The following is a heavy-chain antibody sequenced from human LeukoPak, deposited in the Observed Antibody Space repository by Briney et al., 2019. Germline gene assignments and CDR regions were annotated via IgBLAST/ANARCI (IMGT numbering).Heavy chain of an antibody. D-gene: IGHD3-9*01. CDR2: INWNGGST. CDR1: GFTFDDYG. Sequence: GGSLRLSCAASGFTFDDYGMSWVRQAPGKGLEWVSGINWNGGSTGYADSVKGRFTISRDNAKNSLYLQMNSLRAEDTALYYCARTNVLRYFEGSAYFDYWGQGTLVTVSS. V-gene: IGHV3-20*04. J-gene: IGHJ4*02. CDR3: ARTNVLRYFEGSAYFDY.